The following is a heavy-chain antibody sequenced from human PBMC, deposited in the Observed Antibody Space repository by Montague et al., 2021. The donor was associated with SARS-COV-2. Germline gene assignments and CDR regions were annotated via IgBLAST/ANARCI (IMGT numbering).Heavy chain of an antibody. CDR1: GDSVSRGSSY. J-gene: IGHJ5*01. D-gene: IGHD5-24*01. V-gene: IGHV4-61*01. CDR2: IYYTGSR. Sequence: SETLSLTCTVSGDSVSRGSSYWSWIRQPPGKGPEWIGYIYYTGSRKYXSSLKSRLTISVDTSKNQFSLKLSSVTAADTAVYYCARHARGEGYTSWFDSWGQGTLVTVSS. CDR3: ARHARGEGYTSWFDS.